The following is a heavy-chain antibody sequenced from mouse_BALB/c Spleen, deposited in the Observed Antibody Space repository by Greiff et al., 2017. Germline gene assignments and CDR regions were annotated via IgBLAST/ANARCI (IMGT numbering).Heavy chain of an antibody. Sequence: VQLVESGPGLVAPSQSLSITCTVSGFSLTSYGVHWVRQPPGKGLEWLGVIWAGGSTNYNSALMSRLSISKDNSKSQVFLKMNSLQTDDTAMYYCAITVVATRYFDVWGAGTTVTVSS. CDR2: IWAGGST. CDR1: GFSLTSYG. CDR3: AITVVATRYFDV. V-gene: IGHV2-9*02. J-gene: IGHJ1*01. D-gene: IGHD1-1*01.